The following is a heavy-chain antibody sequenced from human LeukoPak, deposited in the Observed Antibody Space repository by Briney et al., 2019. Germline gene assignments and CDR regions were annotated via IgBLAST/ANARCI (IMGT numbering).Heavy chain of an antibody. CDR1: GFTFSSYA. J-gene: IGHJ1*01. V-gene: IGHV3-23*01. CDR3: AKGSITVAGTSGYFQH. Sequence: GGSLRLSCAASGFTFSSYAMTWVGQAPGKGLEWVSVISGSGGSTYYADSVKGRFTISRDNSKKTLYLQMNSLRTEDTAVYYCAKGSITVAGTSGYFQHWGQGTLVTVSS. CDR2: ISGSGGST. D-gene: IGHD6-19*01.